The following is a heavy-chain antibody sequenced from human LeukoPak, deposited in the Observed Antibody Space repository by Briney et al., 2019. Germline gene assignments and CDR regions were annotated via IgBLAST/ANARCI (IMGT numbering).Heavy chain of an antibody. CDR3: ARVDPYYDFWSGYFASAFGI. V-gene: IGHV4-61*01. CDR2: IYYSGST. CDR1: GGSVSSGSYY. Sequence: PSETLSLTCTVSGGSVSSGSYYWSWIRQPPGKGLEWIGYIYYSGSTNYNPSLKSRVTISVDTSKNQFSLKLSSVTAADTAVYYCARVDPYYDFWSGYFASAFGIWGQGTMVTVSS. J-gene: IGHJ3*02. D-gene: IGHD3-3*01.